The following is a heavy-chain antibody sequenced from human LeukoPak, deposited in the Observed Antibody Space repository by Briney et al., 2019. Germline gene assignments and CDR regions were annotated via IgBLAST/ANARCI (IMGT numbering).Heavy chain of an antibody. CDR2: ISGSGGST. CDR1: GFTFSSYA. J-gene: IGHJ4*02. D-gene: IGHD6-13*01. CDR3: AKDLDSSSWYEVDY. V-gene: IGHV3-23*01. Sequence: GGSLRLSCAASGFTFSSYAVSWVRQAPGKGLEWVSAISGSGGSTYYADSVKGRFTISRDNSKNTLYLQMNSLRAEDTAVYYCAKDLDSSSWYEVDYWGQGTLVTVSS.